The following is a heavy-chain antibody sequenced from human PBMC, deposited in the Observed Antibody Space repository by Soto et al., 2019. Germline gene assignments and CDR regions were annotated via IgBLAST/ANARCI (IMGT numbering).Heavy chain of an antibody. V-gene: IGHV3-23*01. CDR3: AKDRHYPRDYFHY. Sequence: PGKGLEWVSAVSANGQGTYYADSVRGRFTISRDNSKNTVFLHMDSLSAEDTAVYYCAKDRHYPRDYFHYWGQGTLVTVSS. CDR2: VSANGQGT. D-gene: IGHD3-10*01. J-gene: IGHJ4*02.